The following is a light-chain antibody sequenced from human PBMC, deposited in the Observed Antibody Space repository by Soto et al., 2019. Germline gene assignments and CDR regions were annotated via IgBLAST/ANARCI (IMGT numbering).Light chain of an antibody. CDR3: FSSTTTSTNV. V-gene: IGLV2-14*01. CDR2: EVN. J-gene: IGLJ1*01. CDR1: SSDIGAYDY. Sequence: QSLLTQPASLSGSPGHSITISCTGTSSDIGAYDYVSWFQQHPGKAPKLMISEVNNRPSGVSNRFSGSKSGNTAYLTISGLQVEEEAEYFCFSSTTTSTNVFGTGTKVTVL.